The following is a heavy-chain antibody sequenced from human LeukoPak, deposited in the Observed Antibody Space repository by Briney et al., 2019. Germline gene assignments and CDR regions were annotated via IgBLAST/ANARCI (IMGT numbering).Heavy chain of an antibody. J-gene: IGHJ4*02. CDR1: GFTVSSNY. CDR2: IYTGGST. CDR3: ARDRGGNFDY. D-gene: IGHD4-23*01. V-gene: IGHV3-53*01. Sequence: GGSLRLSCAASGFTVSSNYMNWVRQAPGKGLEWVSVIYTGGSTYYADSVKGRFTISRDSSQNTLFLQMNSLRAEDTAVYYCARDRGGNFDYWGQGTLVTVSS.